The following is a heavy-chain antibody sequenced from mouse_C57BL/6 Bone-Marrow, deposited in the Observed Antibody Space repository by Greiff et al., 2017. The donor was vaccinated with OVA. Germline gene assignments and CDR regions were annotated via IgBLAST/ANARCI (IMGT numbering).Heavy chain of an antibody. V-gene: IGHV1-69*01. J-gene: IGHJ4*01. CDR2: IDPSDSYT. D-gene: IGHD2-4*01. CDR1: GYTFTSYW. Sequence: QVQLQQPGAELVMPGASVKLSCKASGYTFTSYWMHWVKQRPGQGLEWIGEIDPSDSYTNYNQKFKGKSTLTVDKSSSTAYMQLSSLTSEDSAVYYWARDDDYDDYAMDYWGQGTSVTVSS. CDR3: ARDDDYDDYAMDY.